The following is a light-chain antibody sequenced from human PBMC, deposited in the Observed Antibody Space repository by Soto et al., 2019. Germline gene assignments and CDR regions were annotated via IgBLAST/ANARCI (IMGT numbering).Light chain of an antibody. CDR1: LSVGSS. J-gene: IGKJ1*01. V-gene: IGKV3-15*01. CDR2: GAS. Sequence: IVMTQSPATLSVSPGERATLSCRASLSVGSSLAWYQQKPGQAPRLLIYGASTRATGIPARFSGSGSGTEFTLTISSLQSEDFEVYYCQQYDNWPPTLGQGTKVDI. CDR3: QQYDNWPPT.